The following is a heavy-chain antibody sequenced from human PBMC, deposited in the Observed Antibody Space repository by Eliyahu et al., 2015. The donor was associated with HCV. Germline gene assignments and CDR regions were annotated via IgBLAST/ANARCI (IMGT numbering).Heavy chain of an antibody. J-gene: IGHJ4*02. CDR2: IIPLFGSA. CDR3: ARVPSIKTTVTPHFDY. Sequence: QVQLVQSGAEVKKPGSSVKVSCKASGGTFSNYAFSWVRQAPGQGLEWMGGIIPLFGSANYAHKFQDRVTITADESTTTAYLELSSLSSEDTAVYYCARVPSIKTTVTPHFDYWGQGTLVTVSS. V-gene: IGHV1-69*01. D-gene: IGHD4-17*01. CDR1: GGTFSNYA.